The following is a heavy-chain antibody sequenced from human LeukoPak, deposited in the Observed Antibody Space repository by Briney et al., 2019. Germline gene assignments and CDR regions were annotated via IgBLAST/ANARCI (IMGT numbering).Heavy chain of an antibody. CDR3: ARFVWVSPGYSSSWYSNKPYYYYMDV. D-gene: IGHD6-13*01. V-gene: IGHV4-59*01. Sequence: SETLSLTCTVSGGSISSYYWSWIRQPPGKGLEWIGYIYYSGSTNYNPSLKSRVTISVDTSKNQFSLKLSSVTAADTAVYYCARFVWVSPGYSSSWYSNKPYYYYMDVWGKGTTVTISS. CDR1: GGSISSYY. J-gene: IGHJ6*03. CDR2: IYYSGST.